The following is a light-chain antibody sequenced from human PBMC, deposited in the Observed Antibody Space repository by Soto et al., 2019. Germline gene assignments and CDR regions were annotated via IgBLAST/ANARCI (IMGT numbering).Light chain of an antibody. CDR3: RQYGNSPYT. J-gene: IGKJ2*01. Sequence: EIVLTQSPGTLSLSPGERATLSCRASQSVSSSSLAWYQQKPGQAPRLLIYGASSRATGIPDRFIGSGSGRAFTLTISRLEPEDFAVFYCRQYGNSPYTFGQGTKLAIK. CDR2: GAS. V-gene: IGKV3-20*01. CDR1: QSVSSSS.